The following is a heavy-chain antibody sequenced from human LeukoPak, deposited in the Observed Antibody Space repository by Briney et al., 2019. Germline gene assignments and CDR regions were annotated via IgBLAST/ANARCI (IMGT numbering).Heavy chain of an antibody. J-gene: IGHJ4*02. D-gene: IGHD6-19*01. CDR2: ISSNGGST. V-gene: IGHV3-64*01. CDR3: ARDRYSSGWNYFDY. CDR1: GFTFSGYA. Sequence: GGSLRLSCAASGFTFSGYAMHWVRQAPGKGLEYVSAISSNGGSTYYANSVKGRFTISRDNSKNTLYLQMGSLRAEDMAVYYCARDRYSSGWNYFDYWGQGTLVTVSS.